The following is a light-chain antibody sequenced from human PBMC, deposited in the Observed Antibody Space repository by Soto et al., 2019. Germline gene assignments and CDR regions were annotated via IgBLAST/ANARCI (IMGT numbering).Light chain of an antibody. Sequence: EIVLTQSPGTLALSPGERDTLSCRASQSVNSRLAWYQHKPGQAPRLLISGASNRASGIPARFSAWGSGTEFTLTISGLQSVDFAVYYCQQYHNWPPYTFGQGTKVDIK. CDR2: GAS. CDR1: QSVNSR. J-gene: IGKJ2*01. V-gene: IGKV3D-15*01. CDR3: QQYHNWPPYT.